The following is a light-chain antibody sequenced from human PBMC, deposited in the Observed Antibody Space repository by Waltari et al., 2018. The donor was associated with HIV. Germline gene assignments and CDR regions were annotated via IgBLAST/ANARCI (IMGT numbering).Light chain of an antibody. J-gene: IGLJ2*01. CDR3: QSYDSTNHEGV. CDR1: GGSITRNY. CDR2: EDN. V-gene: IGLV6-57*02. Sequence: NFVLTQPHSVSESPGKTLTISCTGSGGSITRNYVQWYQQRPGSAPTIVIFEDNQRPSGVPDRFSGSIDSASNSASLTISGLKTEDEADYYGQSYDSTNHEGVFGGGTKVTVL.